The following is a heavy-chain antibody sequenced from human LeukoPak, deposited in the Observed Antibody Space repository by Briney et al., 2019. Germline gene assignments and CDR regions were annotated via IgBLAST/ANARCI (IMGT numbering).Heavy chain of an antibody. D-gene: IGHD1-14*01. CDR1: RFTLGGYG. CDR3: TRYNNDHFDY. V-gene: IGHV3-33*01. Sequence: GGCLRLSCAGSRFTLGGYGMHWFRQTPGKGREWVAVIAYDGSRAFYADSVKGRFTISRDNSKNTMSVQMDDLRAEDTAVYYCTRYNNDHFDYWGQGTLVTVSS. CDR2: IAYDGSRA. J-gene: IGHJ4*02.